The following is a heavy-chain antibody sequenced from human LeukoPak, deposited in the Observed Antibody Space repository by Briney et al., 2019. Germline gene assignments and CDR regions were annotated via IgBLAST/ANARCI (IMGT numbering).Heavy chain of an antibody. D-gene: IGHD3-22*01. CDR1: GFDLTTYA. CDR3: ARDGAYDSAFDI. CDR2: ITSSSLYI. J-gene: IGHJ3*02. Sequence: GGSLRLSCAASGFDLTTYAMTWVRQAPGKGLEWVSSITSSSLYISYADSLKGRFTISRDNAKNSLSLQMNSLRAEDTAVYYCARDGAYDSAFDIWGQGTMVTVSS. V-gene: IGHV3-21*01.